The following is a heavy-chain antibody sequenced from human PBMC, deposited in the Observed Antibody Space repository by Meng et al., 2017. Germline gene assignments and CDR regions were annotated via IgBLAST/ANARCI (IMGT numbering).Heavy chain of an antibody. J-gene: IGHJ5*02. V-gene: IGHV4-31*02. CDR1: GGSISSGVYY. CDR3: ARDLHYGSGSYNWFDP. D-gene: IGHD3-10*01. CDR2: IYYSGST. Sequence: VQLLESGPVLVKPSQTLSLTWTVSGGSISSGVYYWSWIRQHPGKGLEWIGYIYYSGSTYHTPSLKSRVTISVDTSKNQFSLKLSSVTAADTAVYYCARDLHYGSGSYNWFDPWGQGTLVTVSS.